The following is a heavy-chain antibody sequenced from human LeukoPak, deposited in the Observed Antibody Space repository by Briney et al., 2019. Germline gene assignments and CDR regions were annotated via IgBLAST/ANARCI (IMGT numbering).Heavy chain of an antibody. CDR2: ISAYNGNT. CDR1: GYTFTSYG. Sequence: GASVKVSCEASGYTFTSYGISWVRQAPGQGLEWMGWISAYNGNTNYAQKLQGRVTMTTDTSTSTAYMELRSLRSDDTAVYYCARDMGIAAAGSEFDYWGQGTLVTVSS. J-gene: IGHJ4*02. V-gene: IGHV1-18*01. CDR3: ARDMGIAAAGSEFDY. D-gene: IGHD6-13*01.